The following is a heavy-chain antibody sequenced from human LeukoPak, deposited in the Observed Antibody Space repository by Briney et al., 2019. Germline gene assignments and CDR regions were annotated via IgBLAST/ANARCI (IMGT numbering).Heavy chain of an antibody. J-gene: IGHJ5*02. CDR1: GGSLSVYY. Sequence: PSETLSLTCAVYGGSLSVYYWSWIRQPPGKGLEWIGEINHSGSTNYSPSLKSRVTVSIDTSKNHFSLKLSSVTAADTAVYYCAREGPYGSGSYNTYWFDTWGQGTLVTVSS. CDR3: AREGPYGSGSYNTYWFDT. D-gene: IGHD3-10*01. CDR2: INHSGST. V-gene: IGHV4-34*01.